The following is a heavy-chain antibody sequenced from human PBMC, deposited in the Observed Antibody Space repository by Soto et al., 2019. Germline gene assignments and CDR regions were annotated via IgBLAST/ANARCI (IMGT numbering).Heavy chain of an antibody. CDR3: AKVGHSYGYSGRSPLNFHY. CDR2: ISGSGGST. Sequence: GGSLRLSCAASGFTFSSYAMSWVRQAPGKGLEWVSAISGSGGSTYYADSVKGRFTISRDNSKNTLYLQMNSLRAEDTAVYYCAKVGHSYGYSGRSPLNFHYWGQGTLVTVSS. CDR1: GFTFSSYA. J-gene: IGHJ4*02. D-gene: IGHD5-18*01. V-gene: IGHV3-23*01.